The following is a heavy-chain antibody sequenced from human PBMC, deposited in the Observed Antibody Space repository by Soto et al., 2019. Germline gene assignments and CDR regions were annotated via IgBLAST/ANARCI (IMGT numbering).Heavy chain of an antibody. CDR3: AKLVFLLRDAFDI. J-gene: IGHJ3*02. D-gene: IGHD5-12*01. CDR1: VFTFSSYA. Sequence: SGGSVILSCAASVFTFSSYAMSWVRQAPGKGLEWVSAISGSGGSTYYADSVKGRFTISRDNSKNTLYLQMNSLRAEDTAVYYCAKLVFLLRDAFDIWGQGTMVTVSS. CDR2: ISGSGGST. V-gene: IGHV3-23*01.